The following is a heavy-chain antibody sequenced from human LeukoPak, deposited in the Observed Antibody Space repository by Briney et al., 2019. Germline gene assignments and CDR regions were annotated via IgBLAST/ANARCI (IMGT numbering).Heavy chain of an antibody. CDR3: ASSTYYYDSSGYYFVDY. CDR2: IVPIFCTA. D-gene: IGHD3-22*01. CDR1: GGTFSIYA. V-gene: IGHV1-69*05. Sequence: ASVKVSCNASGGTFSIYAISWVRQAPGHGLEWRVKIVPIFCTANYAQKFQVRVTITTDESTSTAYMELSSLRSEDTAVYYCASSTYYYDSSGYYFVDYWGQGTLVTVSS. J-gene: IGHJ4*02.